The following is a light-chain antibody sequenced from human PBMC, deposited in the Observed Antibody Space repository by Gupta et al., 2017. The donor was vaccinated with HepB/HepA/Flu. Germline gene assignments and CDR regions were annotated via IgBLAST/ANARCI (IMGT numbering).Light chain of an antibody. CDR1: QSIRGGY. CDR3: QQYVNSVT. CDR2: GAS. V-gene: IGKV3-20*01. J-gene: IGKJ4*01. Sequence: EIVLTQSPGTLSLPPGERATLSCRASQSIRGGYVAWYQEKPGQAPRLLIYGASSRASGIPDRSSGSWSGTDFTLTISRLEPEDFALYYCQQYVNSVTFGGGTKVEIK.